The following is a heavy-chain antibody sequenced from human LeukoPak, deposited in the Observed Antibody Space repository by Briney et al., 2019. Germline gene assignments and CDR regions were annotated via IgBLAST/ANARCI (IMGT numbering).Heavy chain of an antibody. Sequence: PSQTLSLTCTVSGGSISSGSYYWSWIRQPAGKGLEWIGRIYTSGSTYYNPSLKSRVTISVDTSKNQFSLKLSSVTAADTAVYYCARDFLPIRATRRNYGEFDPWGQGTLVTVSS. V-gene: IGHV4-61*02. CDR3: ARDFLPIRATRRNYGEFDP. J-gene: IGHJ5*02. D-gene: IGHD1-26*01. CDR1: GGSISSGSYY. CDR2: IYTSGST.